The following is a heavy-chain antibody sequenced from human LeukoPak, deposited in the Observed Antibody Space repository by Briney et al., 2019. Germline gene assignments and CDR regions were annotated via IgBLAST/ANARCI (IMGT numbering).Heavy chain of an antibody. Sequence: PPGSPRLSCAASGFTVTSNYMSWVLQAPGKGLEWVSVIYSGGSIYYADSVKGRFTISRDNSKNTLYLQMNSLRAEDTAVYYCARDPPDSSGYHYRYFDLWGRDTLATVSS. J-gene: IGHJ2*01. V-gene: IGHV3-53*01. CDR2: IYSGGSI. CDR1: GFTVTSNY. CDR3: ARDPPDSSGYHYRYFDL. D-gene: IGHD3-22*01.